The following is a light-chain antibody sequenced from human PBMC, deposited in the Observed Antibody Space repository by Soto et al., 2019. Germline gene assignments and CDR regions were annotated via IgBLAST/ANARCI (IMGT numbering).Light chain of an antibody. CDR3: QQYGSSPHT. V-gene: IGKV3-20*01. CDR1: QSVSSSY. CDR2: GAS. J-gene: IGKJ5*01. Sequence: EIALTQSPGTLSLSPGERATLSGRASQSVSSSYLAWYQQKPGQAPRVLTYGASSRATGIPDRFSGSGSGTDFTLTSSRLEPEDFAVYYCQQYGSSPHTFGQGTRLEIK.